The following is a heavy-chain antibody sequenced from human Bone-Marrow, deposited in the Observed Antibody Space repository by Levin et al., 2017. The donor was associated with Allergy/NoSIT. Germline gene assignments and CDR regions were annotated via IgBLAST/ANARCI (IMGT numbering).Heavy chain of an antibody. Sequence: PSETLSLTCAVYGGPFSDYYWSWIRQPPGKGLEWIGEIKHSGSTNYSPSLKSRVTLSVDTAKSQFSLKLTSVTAADTAIYYCARGLPRQDVWGKGTTVTVSS. V-gene: IGHV4-34*01. CDR3: ARGLPRQDV. CDR2: IKHSGST. D-gene: IGHD2-15*01. CDR1: GGPFSDYY. J-gene: IGHJ6*04.